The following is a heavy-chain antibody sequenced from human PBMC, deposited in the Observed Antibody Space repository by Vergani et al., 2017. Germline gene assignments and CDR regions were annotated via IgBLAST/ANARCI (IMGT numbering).Heavy chain of an antibody. CDR1: GGPLSSGSYY. Sequence: QVQLQESGPGLVKPSQTLSLTCTVSGGPLSSGSYYWSWIRQPAGKGLEWIVRIYTSGSTHYNPSLKRLVTISVDTSKNQFSLKLRVVTAADTAVYYCARGLGSSGWVWFDPWGQGTLVTVSS. V-gene: IGHV4-61*02. CDR2: IYTSGST. D-gene: IGHD6-19*01. J-gene: IGHJ5*02. CDR3: ARGLGSSGWVWFDP.